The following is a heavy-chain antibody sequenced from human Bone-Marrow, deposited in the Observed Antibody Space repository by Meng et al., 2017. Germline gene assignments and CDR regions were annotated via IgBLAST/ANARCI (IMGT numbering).Heavy chain of an antibody. J-gene: IGHJ5*02. V-gene: IGHV4-31*03. D-gene: IGHD3-10*01. CDR2: IYYSGST. CDR1: GGSISSGGYY. CDR3: ARGYGSGSSSDWFDP. Sequence: QGQLQESGPGLVKPSQTLSLTCTVSGGSISSGGYYWSWIRQHPGKGLEWIGYIYYSGSTYYNPSLKSRVTISVDTSKNQFSLKLSSVTAADTAVYYCARGYGSGSSSDWFDPWGQGTLVTVSS.